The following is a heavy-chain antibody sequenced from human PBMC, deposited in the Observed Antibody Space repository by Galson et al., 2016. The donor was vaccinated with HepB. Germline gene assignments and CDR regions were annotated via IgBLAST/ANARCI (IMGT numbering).Heavy chain of an antibody. V-gene: IGHV3-48*01. CDR3: ARDGDNWNDFDC. D-gene: IGHD1-1*01. Sequence: SLRLSCAASGFTLSTYSMNWFRQAPGKGLEWVSYMSSSGTSVYYTDSVKGRFTISRDNAKNSLYLQMNSLRADDTAVYYCARDGDNWNDFDCWGQGTLVTVSS. CDR2: MSSSGTSV. CDR1: GFTLSTYS. J-gene: IGHJ4*02.